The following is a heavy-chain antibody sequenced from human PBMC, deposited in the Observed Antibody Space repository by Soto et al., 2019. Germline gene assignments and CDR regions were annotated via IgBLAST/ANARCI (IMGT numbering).Heavy chain of an antibody. CDR3: ARVEDCSGGSCYSLGAAGGLENIDV. D-gene: IGHD2-15*01. CDR2: IIPILGIA. V-gene: IGHV1-69*02. CDR1: GGTFSSYT. Sequence: QVQLVQSGAEVKKPGSSVKVSCKASGGTFSSYTISWVRQAPGQGLEWMGRIIPILGIANYAQKFQGRVTITADKSTSTAYMELSSLRSEDTAVYYCARVEDCSGGSCYSLGAAGGLENIDVWGQGTTVTVSS. J-gene: IGHJ6*02.